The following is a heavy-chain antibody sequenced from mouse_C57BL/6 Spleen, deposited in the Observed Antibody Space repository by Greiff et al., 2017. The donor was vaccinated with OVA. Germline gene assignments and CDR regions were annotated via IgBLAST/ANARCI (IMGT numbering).Heavy chain of an antibody. CDR1: GYAFSSYW. CDR3: ARSNYGSRGFDV. V-gene: IGHV1-80*01. D-gene: IGHD1-1*01. Sequence: QVQLKESGAELVKPGASVKISCKASGYAFSSYWMNWVKQRPGKGLEWIGQIYPGDGDTNYNGKFKGKATLTADKSSSTAYMQLSSLTSEDSAVYFCARSNYGSRGFDVWGTGTTVTVSS. J-gene: IGHJ1*03. CDR2: IYPGDGDT.